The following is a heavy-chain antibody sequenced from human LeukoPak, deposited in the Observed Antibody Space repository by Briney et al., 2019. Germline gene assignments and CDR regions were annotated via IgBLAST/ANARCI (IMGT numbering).Heavy chain of an antibody. D-gene: IGHD4-23*01. CDR1: GFTFSSYW. J-gene: IGHJ4*02. V-gene: IGHV3-74*03. Sequence: GGSLRLSCATSGFTFSSYWMNWVRQAPGKGLVWVSRIASDGSSTTYADSVKGRFSISRDNAKNTLYLQMNSLRVEDTAVYYCARGRPHGNDYWGQGTPVTVSS. CDR3: ARGRPHGNDY. CDR2: IASDGSST.